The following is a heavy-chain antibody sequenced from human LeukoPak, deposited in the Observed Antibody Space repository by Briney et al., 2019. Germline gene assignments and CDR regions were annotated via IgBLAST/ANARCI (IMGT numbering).Heavy chain of an antibody. CDR3: AKDQFTVAGSRSDGGTAVDYGMDV. J-gene: IGHJ6*02. D-gene: IGHD6-19*01. CDR2: ISYDGSNK. Sequence: PGGSLRLSCAASGFTFSSYAMHWVRQAPGKGLEWVAVISYDGSNKYYADSVKGRFTISRDNSKNTLYLQMNSLRAEDTAVYYCAKDQFTVAGSRSDGGTAVDYGMDVWGQGTTVTVSS. CDR1: GFTFSSYA. V-gene: IGHV3-30-3*01.